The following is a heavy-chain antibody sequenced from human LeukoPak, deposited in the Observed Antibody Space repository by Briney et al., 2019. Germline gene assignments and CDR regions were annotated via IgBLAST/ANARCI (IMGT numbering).Heavy chain of an antibody. CDR3: AREGMGDGYNLEFGY. V-gene: IGHV1-69*06. CDR1: GGTFSSYA. J-gene: IGHJ4*02. Sequence: GASVKVSCKASGGTFSSYAISWVRQAPGQGLEWMGGIIPIFGTANYAQKFQGRVTITADKSTSTAFMELSSLRSEDTAVYYCAREGMGDGYNLEFGYWGQGTLVTVSS. CDR2: IIPIFGTA. D-gene: IGHD5-24*01.